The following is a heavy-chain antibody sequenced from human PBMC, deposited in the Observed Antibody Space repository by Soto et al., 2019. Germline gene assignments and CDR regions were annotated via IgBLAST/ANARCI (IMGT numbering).Heavy chain of an antibody. D-gene: IGHD6-13*01. CDR2: VYNSGST. CDR1: GGSISSNY. CDR3: ARYRREAVAGYTLDN. J-gene: IGHJ4*02. V-gene: IGHV4-59*01. Sequence: SETLSLTCTVSGGSISSNYWTWIRQPPGKGLEWIGYVYNSGSTNYNPPLKSPVTISEDTSKRQFSLKVNSMTAADTAVYYCARYRREAVAGYTLDNWGQGILVTVSS.